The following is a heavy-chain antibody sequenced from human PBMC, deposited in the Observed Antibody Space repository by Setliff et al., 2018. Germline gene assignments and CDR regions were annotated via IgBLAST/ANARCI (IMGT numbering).Heavy chain of an antibody. CDR1: GYTFTNYR. Sequence: PGESLTISCKGSGYTFTNYRIAWVRQMPGKGLEYMGIIYPADSDTTYSPSFQGQVTISADKSINTAYLQWSSLKASDTAIYYCARVGPLTDDAFDIWGQGTMVTVSS. CDR3: ARVGPLTDDAFDI. D-gene: IGHD1-26*01. CDR2: IYPADSDT. V-gene: IGHV5-51*01. J-gene: IGHJ3*02.